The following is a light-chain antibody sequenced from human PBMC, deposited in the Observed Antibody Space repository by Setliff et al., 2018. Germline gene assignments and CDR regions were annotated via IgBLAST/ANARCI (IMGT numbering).Light chain of an antibody. V-gene: IGLV2-11*01. J-gene: IGLJ2*01. CDR1: SSDVGSYNY. CDR3: CSFAGRFYVR. CDR2: DVT. Sequence: QSVLTQPRSVSGSPGQSVTISCTGTSSDVGSYNYVSWYQQYPGKAPKLMIYDVTKRPSGIPDRFSASKSGDTASLTISGLRAEDEADYYCCSFAGRFYVRFGGGTKVT.